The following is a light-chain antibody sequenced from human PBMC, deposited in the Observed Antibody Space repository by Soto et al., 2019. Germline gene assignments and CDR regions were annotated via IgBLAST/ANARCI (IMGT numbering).Light chain of an antibody. CDR1: QSVSNNY. J-gene: IGKJ4*01. V-gene: IGKV3-11*01. CDR2: DAS. Sequence: EIVLTQSPGTLSLSPGERATLSCSASQSVSNNYLTWYQQKPGQAPRLLIYDASNRATGIPARFSGSGSGTDFTLTISSLEPEDFAAYYCQQRSNWLALTFGGGTKVDIK. CDR3: QQRSNWLALT.